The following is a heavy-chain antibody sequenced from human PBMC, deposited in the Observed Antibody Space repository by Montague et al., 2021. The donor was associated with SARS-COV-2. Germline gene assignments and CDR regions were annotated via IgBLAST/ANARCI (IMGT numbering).Heavy chain of an antibody. CDR3: AGTLHDILTGYYSFDS. CDR2: IDWDDDK. D-gene: IGHD3-9*01. J-gene: IGHJ4*02. V-gene: IGHV2-70*01. Sequence: PALVKPTQALTLTCTFSGFSLSTSGMCVSWIRQPPGKALEWLALIDWDDDKYYSTSLTTRPTISKDTSKNQVVLTMTNMDPVDTATYYCAGTLHDILTGYYSFDSWGQRTLVTVSS. CDR1: GFSLSTSGMC.